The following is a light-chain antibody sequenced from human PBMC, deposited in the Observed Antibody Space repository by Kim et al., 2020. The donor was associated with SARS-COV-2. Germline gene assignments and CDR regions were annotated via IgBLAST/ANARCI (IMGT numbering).Light chain of an antibody. CDR3: QQYNNWPQYT. CDR2: AAS. J-gene: IGKJ2*01. CDR1: QSITSI. V-gene: IGKV3-15*01. Sequence: PPGESTPSCSRGSQSITSIVSWHQQTPDHAPMLLIRAASTRATSIAARSSGSCSGTDFTLIISSLQAEDFAVYYWQQYNNWPQYTFGQGTKLEI.